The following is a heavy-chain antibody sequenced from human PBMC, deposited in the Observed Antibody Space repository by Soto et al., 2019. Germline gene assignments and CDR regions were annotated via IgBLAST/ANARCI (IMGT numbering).Heavy chain of an antibody. V-gene: IGHV2-5*02. CDR1: GFSLSTSGVG. Sequence: QITLKESGPTLVKPTQTLTLTCTFSGFSLSTSGVGVGWIRQPPGKALEWLALIFWDDDESYSPSLKTRLTITKDTSKNQVVLTMTTMNPVDTATYYCAHQILARAGAFDIWGQGTMVTVST. CDR3: AHQILARAGAFDI. J-gene: IGHJ3*02. D-gene: IGHD6-13*01. CDR2: IFWDDDE.